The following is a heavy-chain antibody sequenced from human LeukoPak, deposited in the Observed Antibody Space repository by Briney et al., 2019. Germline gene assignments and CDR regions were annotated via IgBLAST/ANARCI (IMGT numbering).Heavy chain of an antibody. CDR2: VNHSGYT. Sequence: SETLSLTCAVYGESSFSSYYWSWIRQTPGGALEWIGEVNHSGYTNYNPSLKSRVTLSIDTSKNQFSLRLNSVTAADTAVYYCSRQVVGNDYWGQGTLVTVSS. D-gene: IGHD3-22*01. CDR3: SRQVVGNDY. CDR1: GESSFSSYY. V-gene: IGHV4-34*01. J-gene: IGHJ4*02.